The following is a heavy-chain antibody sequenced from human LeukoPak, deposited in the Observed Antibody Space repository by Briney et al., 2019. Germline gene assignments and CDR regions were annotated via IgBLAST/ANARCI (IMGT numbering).Heavy chain of an antibody. CDR2: INPNSGGT. Sequence: ASVKVSCKATGYSFSDNYMHWVRQAPGQGLEWMGWINPNSGGTNYAQKFQGRVTMTRDASISTAYLELGRLRSDDTAVYYCAREVYGDSSFDYWGQGTLLTVSS. V-gene: IGHV1-2*02. D-gene: IGHD4-17*01. CDR1: GYSFSDNY. J-gene: IGHJ4*02. CDR3: AREVYGDSSFDY.